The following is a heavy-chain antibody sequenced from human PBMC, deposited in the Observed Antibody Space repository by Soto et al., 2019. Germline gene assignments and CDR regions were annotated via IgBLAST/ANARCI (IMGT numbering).Heavy chain of an antibody. Sequence: SETLSLTCAVSGGSISSSNWWSWVRQPPGKGLECIGEIYHSGSTNYNPSLKSRITISVYKSKNQFSLKLSSVTASDTAVYYCARYSSSLNWFDPWGQGTPVTVSS. CDR3: ARYSSSLNWFDP. J-gene: IGHJ5*02. V-gene: IGHV4-4*02. CDR2: IYHSGST. CDR1: GGSISSSNW. D-gene: IGHD6-6*01.